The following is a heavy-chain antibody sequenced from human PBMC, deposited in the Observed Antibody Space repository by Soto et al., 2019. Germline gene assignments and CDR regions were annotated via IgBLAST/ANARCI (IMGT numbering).Heavy chain of an antibody. J-gene: IGHJ4*02. D-gene: IGHD6-13*01. CDR1: GYTFTNYA. Sequence: QVQLVQSGAEEKKPGASVKVSCRASGYTFTNYAMHWVRQAPGQGLEWMGWINAGNDNTKYSQNFQGRVTITRDTSASTAYMELSTLKSEDTAVYYCARDYTATAGHPDFWGQGTLVTVSS. CDR2: INAGNDNT. V-gene: IGHV1-3*05. CDR3: ARDYTATAGHPDF.